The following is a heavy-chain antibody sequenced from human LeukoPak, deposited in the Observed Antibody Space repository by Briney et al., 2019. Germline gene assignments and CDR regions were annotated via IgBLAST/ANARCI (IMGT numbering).Heavy chain of an antibody. D-gene: IGHD4-11*01. CDR1: GYSFTSYW. J-gene: IGHJ6*02. Sequence: GESPMISCKGSGYSFTSYWISWVRQMPGKGLEWMGRIDPSDSYTNYSPSFQGHVTISADKSISTAYLQWSSLKASDTAMYYCARHRTVTTRWDYYYGMDVWGQGTTVTVSS. CDR2: IDPSDSYT. V-gene: IGHV5-10-1*01. CDR3: ARHRTVTTRWDYYYGMDV.